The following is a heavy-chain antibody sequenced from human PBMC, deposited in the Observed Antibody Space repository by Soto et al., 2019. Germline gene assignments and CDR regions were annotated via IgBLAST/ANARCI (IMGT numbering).Heavy chain of an antibody. Sequence: EVQLLESGGGLLQPGGSLRLSCAASGFTFGDYAMSWVRQAPGKGLERVSTISKSVGTTYYADSVKGRFTISRDNSKNTLYLQMNSLRADDTAVYYCARGAWCDSWGQGTLVTVSS. CDR1: GFTFGDYA. CDR2: ISKSVGTT. J-gene: IGHJ5*01. V-gene: IGHV3-23*01. CDR3: ARGAWCDS.